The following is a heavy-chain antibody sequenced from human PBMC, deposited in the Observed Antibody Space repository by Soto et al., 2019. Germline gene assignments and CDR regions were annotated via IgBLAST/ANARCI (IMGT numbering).Heavy chain of an antibody. CDR2: IDPSGNT. CDR1: GGSISSYY. V-gene: IGHV4-4*07. CDR3: AGDEGYYYSGVDA. J-gene: IGHJ6*02. Sequence: QVQLQESGPGLMKPSETLSLTCAVSGGSISSYYWSWIRQTAGKGLEWIGRIDPSGNTNYHPSLKSRGTVSIDTSKNPLSLKLRSVPAADTAVYFCAGDEGYYYSGVDAWGQGTAVTVS.